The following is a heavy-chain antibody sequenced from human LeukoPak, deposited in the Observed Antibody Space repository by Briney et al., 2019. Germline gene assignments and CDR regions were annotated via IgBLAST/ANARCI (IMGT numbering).Heavy chain of an antibody. CDR2: IRSKTYGGTA. CDR1: GFTFGDYA. Sequence: PGGSLRLSCTASGFTFGDYAMSWVRQAPGKELEWVGFIRSKTYGGTAEYAASVKGRFTISRDDAKSIASLQMDSLKTEDTAMYYCTRGGGTFYYDSSGYSTPFDYWGQGTLVTVSS. J-gene: IGHJ4*02. CDR3: TRGGGTFYYDSSGYSTPFDY. V-gene: IGHV3-49*04. D-gene: IGHD3-22*01.